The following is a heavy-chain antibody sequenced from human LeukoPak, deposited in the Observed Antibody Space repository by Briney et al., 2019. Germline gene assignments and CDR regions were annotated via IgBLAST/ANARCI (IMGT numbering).Heavy chain of an antibody. Sequence: GGSLRLSCAASGFTFSSYAMSWVRQAPGKGLEWVSAISGSGGSTYYADSVKGRFTISRDNAKNSLYLQMNSLRAEDTAVYYCARDRAGIVVVPAASSYFDYWGQGTLVTVSS. CDR1: GFTFSSYA. J-gene: IGHJ4*02. CDR3: ARDRAGIVVVPAASSYFDY. D-gene: IGHD2-2*01. CDR2: ISGSGGST. V-gene: IGHV3-23*01.